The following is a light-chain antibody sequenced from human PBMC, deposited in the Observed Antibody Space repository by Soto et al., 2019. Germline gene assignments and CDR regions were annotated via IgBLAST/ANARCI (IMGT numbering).Light chain of an antibody. CDR3: CSYAGSSTKVV. CDR1: SSDVGSYNL. Sequence: QAVVTQPASVSGSPGQSITISCTGTSSDVGSYNLVSWYQQHPGKAPKLMIYEGSKRPSGVSNRFSGSKSGNTASLTISGLQAEDEADYYCCSYAGSSTKVVFGGVTKLTVL. CDR2: EGS. V-gene: IGLV2-23*01. J-gene: IGLJ2*01.